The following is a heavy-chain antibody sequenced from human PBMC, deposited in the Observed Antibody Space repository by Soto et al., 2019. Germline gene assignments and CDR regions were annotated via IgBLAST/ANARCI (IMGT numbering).Heavy chain of an antibody. J-gene: IGHJ5*02. Sequence: SETLSLTCTVSGGSISSCSYYWVWLRQRHGKGLEWVGSIHYGGSSYYNPSSKSRVTISVDTNKYQFYLKLSSVTAADTAVYYCARPKSGAARGLVPWRKGPVVTVPS. CDR1: GGSISSCSYY. D-gene: IGHD6-6*01. V-gene: IGHV4-39*01. CDR3: ARPKSGAARGLVP. CDR2: IHYGGSS.